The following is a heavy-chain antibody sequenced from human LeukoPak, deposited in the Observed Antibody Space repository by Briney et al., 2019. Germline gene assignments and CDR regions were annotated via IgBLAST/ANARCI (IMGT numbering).Heavy chain of an antibody. CDR3: ARRYYKSGAHDRHFDY. V-gene: IGHV3-74*01. J-gene: IGHJ4*02. CDR2: IDVDGRMT. D-gene: IGHD2-15*01. CDR1: GFDISNDW. Sequence: GGSLRPSCEASGFDISNDWMHWVRQAPGKGLVWVARIDVDGRMTAYADSVKGRFTISRDNAKNTLYLQMNRLRVEDTAIYYCARRYYKSGAHDRHFDYWGQGTLATVSS.